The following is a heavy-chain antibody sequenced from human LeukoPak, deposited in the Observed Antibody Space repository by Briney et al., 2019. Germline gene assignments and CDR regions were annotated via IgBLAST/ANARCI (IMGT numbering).Heavy chain of an antibody. D-gene: IGHD3-22*01. CDR3: ARVRHLAYYYDSSGYYSPPWIDY. J-gene: IGHJ4*02. CDR1: GASFSGYY. CDR2: INHSGST. Sequence: SETLSLTCAVYGASFSGYYWSWIRQPPGKGLEWIGEINHSGSTNYNTSLESRLTMSVDTSKNQCSPTLGSLTAADTAVYYCARVRHLAYYYDSSGYYSPPWIDYWGQGTLVTVSS. V-gene: IGHV4-34*10.